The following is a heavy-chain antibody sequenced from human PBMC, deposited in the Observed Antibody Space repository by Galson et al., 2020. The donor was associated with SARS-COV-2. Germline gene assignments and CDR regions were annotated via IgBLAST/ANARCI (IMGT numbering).Heavy chain of an antibody. D-gene: IGHD3-10*01. CDR2: IYYSGST. V-gene: IGHV4-30-4*01. J-gene: IGHJ6*02. Sequence: ETSETLSLTCTVSGVSISSGDYYWSWIRQPPGKGLEWIGYIYYSGSTYYNPSLKSRVTISVDTSKNQFSLKLSSVTAADTAVYYCARDFYLAYGSGSYYNSPYGMDVWGQGTTVTVSS. CDR1: GVSISSGDYY. CDR3: ARDFYLAYGSGSYYNSPYGMDV.